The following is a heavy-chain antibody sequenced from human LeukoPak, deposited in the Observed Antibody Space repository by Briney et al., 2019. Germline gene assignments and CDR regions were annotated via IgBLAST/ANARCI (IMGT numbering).Heavy chain of an antibody. D-gene: IGHD3-22*01. V-gene: IGHV3-30*02. CDR1: GFTFSSYG. CDR2: IRYDGSNK. CDR3: ARERRYYYDSSGYYYPYFDY. J-gene: IGHJ4*02. Sequence: GGSLRLSCAASGFTFSSYGMHWVRQAPGKGLEWVAFIRYDGSNKYYADSVKGRFTISRDNAKNSLYLQMNSLRAEDTAVYYCARERRYYYDSSGYYYPYFDYWGQGTLVTVSS.